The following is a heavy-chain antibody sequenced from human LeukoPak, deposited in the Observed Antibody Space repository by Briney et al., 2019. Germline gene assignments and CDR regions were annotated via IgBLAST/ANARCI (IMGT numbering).Heavy chain of an antibody. CDR2: IKFGGGSE. Sequence: GGSLRLSCVGSGFIFSNYGIHWVRQAPGRGLEWVAFIKFGGGSEYYADSVKGRFTISRDNAKRSLYLQMNSLRAEDTAVYYCARDPLAAIGGYWGQGTLVTVSS. CDR3: ARDPLAAIGGY. CDR1: GFIFSNYG. J-gene: IGHJ4*02. V-gene: IGHV3-30*12. D-gene: IGHD2-2*02.